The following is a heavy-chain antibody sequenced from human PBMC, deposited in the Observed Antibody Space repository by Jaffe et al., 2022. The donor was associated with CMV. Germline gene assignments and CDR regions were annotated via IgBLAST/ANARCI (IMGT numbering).Heavy chain of an antibody. D-gene: IGHD6-6*01. CDR2: IYYSGST. CDR3: ARAVEYSSSSWDY. CDR1: GGSISSYY. J-gene: IGHJ4*02. Sequence: QVQLQESGPGLVKPSETLSLTCTVSGGSISSYYWSWIRQPPGKGLEWIGYIYYSGSTNYNPSLKSRVTISVDTSKNQFSLKLSSVTAADTAVYYCARAVEYSSSSWDYWGQGTLVTVSS. V-gene: IGHV4-59*01.